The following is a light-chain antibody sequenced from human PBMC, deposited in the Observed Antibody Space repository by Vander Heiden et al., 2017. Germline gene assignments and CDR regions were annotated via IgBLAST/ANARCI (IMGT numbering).Light chain of an antibody. CDR2: WAS. Sequence: DIVMTQSPDSLTVSLGERATINCKSSQSVLYTSKNKTCLAWYQQRPGQPPKLLIYWASTRESGVPDRYSGSGSGTDFTLTISSLQAEDVAIYYCQQYYTNPPTFGGGTKVEIK. CDR1: QSVLYTSKNKTC. V-gene: IGKV4-1*01. CDR3: QQYYTNPPT. J-gene: IGKJ4*01.